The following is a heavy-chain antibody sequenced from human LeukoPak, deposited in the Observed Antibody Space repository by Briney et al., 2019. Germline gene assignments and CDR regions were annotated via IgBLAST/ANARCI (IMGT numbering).Heavy chain of an antibody. D-gene: IGHD5-18*01. CDR3: ARGGYSYDSPFDY. CDR2: IYYSGST. CDR1: GGSISTYY. J-gene: IGHJ4*02. Sequence: SETLSLTCTVSGGSISTYYWSWIRQPPGKGLDWIGYIYYSGSTNYSPSLKSRVTISVDTSKNQFSLRLSSVTAADTAVYFCARGGYSYDSPFDYWGQGTLVTVSS. V-gene: IGHV4-59*01.